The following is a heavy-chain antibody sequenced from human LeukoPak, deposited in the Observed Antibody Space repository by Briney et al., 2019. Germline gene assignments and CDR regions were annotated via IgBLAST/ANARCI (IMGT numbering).Heavy chain of an antibody. CDR1: GFTFSSYA. V-gene: IGHV3-23*01. CDR3: AKDMGVAAAGKNFDY. D-gene: IGHD6-13*01. Sequence: PGGSLRLSCAASGFTFSSYAMSWVRQAPGKGLEWVSAISGSGGSTYYADSVKGRFTISRDNSKNTLYRQMNNLRAEDTAVYYCAKDMGVAAAGKNFDYWGQGTLVTVSS. CDR2: ISGSGGST. J-gene: IGHJ4*02.